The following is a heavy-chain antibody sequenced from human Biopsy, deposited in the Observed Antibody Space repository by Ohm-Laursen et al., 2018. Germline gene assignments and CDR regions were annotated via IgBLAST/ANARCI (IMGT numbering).Heavy chain of an antibody. Sequence: TLSLTCTVSGVSISVDGYYWAWIRQLTGKGMDWIGYIYHSGTTYYNPSLKSRLTMSVDTSKNEFSLRLRSVTAADTAVYFCATFRASWDTTQGGDYWGQGTLVTVSS. V-gene: IGHV4-31*03. CDR1: GVSISVDGYY. CDR2: IYHSGTT. J-gene: IGHJ4*02. D-gene: IGHD1-26*01. CDR3: ATFRASWDTTQGGDY.